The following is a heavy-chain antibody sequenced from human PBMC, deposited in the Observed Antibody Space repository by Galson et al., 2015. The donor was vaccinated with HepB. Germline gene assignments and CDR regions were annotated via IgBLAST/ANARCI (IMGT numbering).Heavy chain of an antibody. J-gene: IGHJ3*02. CDR3: ARDTGITGITDAFDI. D-gene: IGHD1-7*01. Sequence: SLRLSCAASGFTFSSYSMNWVRQAPGKGLEWVSYISSSSSTIYYADSVKGRFTISRDNAKNSLYLQMNSLRAEDTAVYYCARDTGITGITDAFDIWGQGTMVTVSS. CDR2: ISSSSSTI. CDR1: GFTFSSYS. V-gene: IGHV3-48*01.